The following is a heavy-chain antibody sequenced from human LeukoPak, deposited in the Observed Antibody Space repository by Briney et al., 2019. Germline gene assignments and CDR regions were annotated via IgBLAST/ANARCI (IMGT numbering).Heavy chain of an antibody. CDR1: GFTFSSYA. J-gene: IGHJ4*02. CDR2: ISYDGSNK. CDR3: ARVRQQLVLRGYYFDY. V-gene: IGHV3-30-3*01. D-gene: IGHD6-13*01. Sequence: PGRSLRLSCAASGFTFSSYAMHWVRQAPGKGLEWVAVISYDGSNKYYADSVKGRFTISGDNSKNTLYLQMNSLRAEDTAVYYCARVRQQLVLRGYYFDYWGQGTLVTVSS.